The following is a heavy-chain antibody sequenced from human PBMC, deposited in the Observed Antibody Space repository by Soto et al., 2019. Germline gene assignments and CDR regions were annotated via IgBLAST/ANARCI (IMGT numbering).Heavy chain of an antibody. J-gene: IGHJ4*02. CDR3: ARDRGSRLDY. V-gene: IGHV3-48*01. CDR1: GGTVSRYG. D-gene: IGHD3-10*01. CDR2: ISSGSSTI. Sequence: GALRRSGAGRGGTVSRYGRKWDRQAPGKGLEWVAYISSGSSTIYYADSVKGRFTISRDNAENSLYLQMNSLRADDTAVYFCARDRGSRLDYWGQGILVTVSS.